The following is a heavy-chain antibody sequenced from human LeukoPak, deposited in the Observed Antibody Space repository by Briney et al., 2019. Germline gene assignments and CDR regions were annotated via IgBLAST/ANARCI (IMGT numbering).Heavy chain of an antibody. D-gene: IGHD3-10*01. V-gene: IGHV4-39*07. CDR1: GGSISSSGYY. CDR3: ARGGYYGSGNDFRFDP. J-gene: IGHJ5*02. Sequence: PSETLSLTCTVSGGSISSSGYYWGWIRQPPGKGLEWIGSIYYSGSTNYNPSLKSRVTISVDTSKSQFSLKLSSVTAADTAIYYCARGGYYGSGNDFRFDPWGQGTLVTVSS. CDR2: IYYSGST.